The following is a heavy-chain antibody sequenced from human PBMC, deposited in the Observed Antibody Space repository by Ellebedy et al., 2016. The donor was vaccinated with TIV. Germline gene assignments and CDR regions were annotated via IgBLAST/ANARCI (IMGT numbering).Heavy chain of an antibody. V-gene: IGHV3-7*01. CDR3: AGTADVRFDP. Sequence: PGGSLRLSCAASGFTFSSDWMSWVRQAPGKGLEWVANIKQDGSEKYYLDSGKGRFTISRDNAKNSLYLQMNSLRAEDTAVYYRAGTADVRFDPWGQGTLVSVSS. CDR1: GFTFSSDW. J-gene: IGHJ5*02. CDR2: IKQDGSEK. D-gene: IGHD3-10*02.